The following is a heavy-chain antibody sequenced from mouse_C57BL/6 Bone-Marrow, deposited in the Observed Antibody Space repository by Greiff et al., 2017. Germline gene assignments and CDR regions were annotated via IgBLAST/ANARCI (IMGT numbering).Heavy chain of an antibody. CDR1: GYTFTSYW. CDR3: AREKVTTLYYFDY. J-gene: IGHJ2*01. D-gene: IGHD2-2*01. CDR2: IYPGSGST. Sequence: QVQLQQPGAELVKPGASVKMSCKASGYTFTSYWITWVKQRPGQGLEWIGDIYPGSGSTNYNEKFKSKATLTVDTSSSTAYMQLISLTSEDSAVYYCAREKVTTLYYFDYWGQGTTRTVSS. V-gene: IGHV1-55*01.